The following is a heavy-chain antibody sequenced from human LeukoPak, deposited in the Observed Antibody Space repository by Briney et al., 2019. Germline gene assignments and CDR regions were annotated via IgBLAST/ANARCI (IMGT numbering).Heavy chain of an antibody. CDR2: INIDGSST. J-gene: IGHJ4*02. V-gene: IGHV3-74*01. Sequence: GRSLRLACAASGFTVSSYWIHSVRQPPGNWLVWVSRINIDGSSTSYVDSVKGRFTITRDNAKTTLYLQMNSLRAEDTAVYYCARAQGGGIDYWGQGTLVTVSS. CDR3: ARAQGGGIDY. CDR1: GFTVSSYW. D-gene: IGHD3-16*01.